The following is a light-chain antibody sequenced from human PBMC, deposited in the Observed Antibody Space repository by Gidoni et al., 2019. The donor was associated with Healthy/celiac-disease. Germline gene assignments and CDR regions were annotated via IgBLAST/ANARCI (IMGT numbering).Light chain of an antibody. CDR2: EVS. Sequence: QSALTQPASVSGSPGQSITISCTGTSSDFGGYNYVSWYQQHPGKAPKLMIYEVSNRPSGVSNRFSGSKSGNTASLTISGLQAEDEADYYCSSYTSSSVVFGGGTKLTVL. CDR1: SSDFGGYNY. V-gene: IGLV2-14*01. CDR3: SSYTSSSVV. J-gene: IGLJ2*01.